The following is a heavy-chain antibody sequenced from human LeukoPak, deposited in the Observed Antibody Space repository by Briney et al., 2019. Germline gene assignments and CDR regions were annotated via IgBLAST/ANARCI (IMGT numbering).Heavy chain of an antibody. CDR1: GYTFTNYD. CDR3: ARGRRDIVVVVAATSDYYMDV. D-gene: IGHD2-15*01. V-gene: IGHV1-8*01. J-gene: IGHJ6*03. Sequence: GASAKVSCKASGYTFTNYDINWVRQATGQGLEWMGWMNPNSGNTGYAQKFQGRVTMTRNTSISTAYMELSSLTSEDTAVYYCARGRRDIVVVVAATSDYYMDVWGKGTTVTVSS. CDR2: MNPNSGNT.